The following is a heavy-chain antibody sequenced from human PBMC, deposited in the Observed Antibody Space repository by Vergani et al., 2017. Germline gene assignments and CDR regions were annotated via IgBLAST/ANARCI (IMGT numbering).Heavy chain of an antibody. CDR2: IYYSGST. Sequence: QVQLQESGPGLVKPSETLSLTCTVSGGSISSSSYYWGWIRQPPGKGLEWIGSIYYSGSTYYNPSLKSRVTISVDTSKNQFSLKLSSVTAADTAVYYCATGIAAAGTVADYWGQGQWSPSRQ. CDR1: GGSISSSSYY. V-gene: IGHV4-39*07. CDR3: ATGIAAAGTVADY. J-gene: IGHJ4*02. D-gene: IGHD6-13*01.